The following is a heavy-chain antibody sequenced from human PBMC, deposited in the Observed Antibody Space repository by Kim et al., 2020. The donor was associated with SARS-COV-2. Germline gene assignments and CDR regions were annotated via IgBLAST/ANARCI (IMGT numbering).Heavy chain of an antibody. CDR3: ASLYSGYDYSDY. D-gene: IGHD5-12*01. J-gene: IGHJ4*02. V-gene: IGHV4-39*01. Sequence: YHTPSLTSRVPISVDTSKNQFSLKLSSVTAADTAVYYCASLYSGYDYSDYWGQGTLVTVSS.